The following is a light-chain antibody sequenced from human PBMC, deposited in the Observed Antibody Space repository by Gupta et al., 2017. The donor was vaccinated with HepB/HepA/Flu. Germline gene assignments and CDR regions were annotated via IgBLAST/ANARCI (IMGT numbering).Light chain of an antibody. CDR1: KLGDKF. V-gene: IGLV3-1*01. J-gene: IGLJ3*02. Sequence: SSDLTQPPSVSVSPGPTASITCPGDKLGDKFACWYQQQPGQSPVLVIYQDNKRPTGIPGRFAGSNSGNTATLTISGTQAMEEADYYGQAWDSSTPWVFGGGTKLTVL. CDR2: QDN. CDR3: QAWDSSTPWV.